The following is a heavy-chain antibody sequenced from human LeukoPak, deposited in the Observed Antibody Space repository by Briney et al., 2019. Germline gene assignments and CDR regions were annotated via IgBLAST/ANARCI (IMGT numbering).Heavy chain of an antibody. CDR1: GGTFSSYT. D-gene: IGHD2-2*01. Sequence: SVKVSCKASGGTFSSYTISWVRQAAGQGLEWMGRIVPILGIANYAQKFQGRVTITADKSTSTAYMELSSLRSEDTAVYYCASRYCSSTSCYGTLDYWGQGTLVTVSS. J-gene: IGHJ4*02. V-gene: IGHV1-69*02. CDR2: IVPILGIA. CDR3: ASRYCSSTSCYGTLDY.